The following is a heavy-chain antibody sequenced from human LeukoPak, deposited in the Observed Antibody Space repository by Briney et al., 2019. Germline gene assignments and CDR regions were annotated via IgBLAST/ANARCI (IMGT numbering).Heavy chain of an antibody. D-gene: IGHD6-19*01. CDR3: ARVNGNSSGWADFDY. CDR1: GYTFTSYG. Sequence: ASVKVSCTASGYTFTSYGISWVRQAPGQGLEWMGWISAYNGNTNYAQKLQGRVTMTTDTSTSTAYMELRSLRSDDTAVYYCARVNGNSSGWADFDYWGQGTLVTASS. J-gene: IGHJ4*02. CDR2: ISAYNGNT. V-gene: IGHV1-18*01.